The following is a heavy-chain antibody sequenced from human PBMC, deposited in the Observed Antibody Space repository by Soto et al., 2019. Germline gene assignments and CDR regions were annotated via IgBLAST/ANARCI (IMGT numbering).Heavy chain of an antibody. CDR3: ARSRETDTPDFDY. CDR1: GYSFTNYW. J-gene: IGHJ4*02. D-gene: IGHD2-15*01. V-gene: IGHV5-51*01. Sequence: GESLKISCNGSGYSFTNYWIGWVRQMPGKGLEWMGIIYPGDSDTRYSPSFQGQVTISADKSISTAYLQWSSLKASDTAVYYCARSRETDTPDFDYWGQGTLVTVSS. CDR2: IYPGDSDT.